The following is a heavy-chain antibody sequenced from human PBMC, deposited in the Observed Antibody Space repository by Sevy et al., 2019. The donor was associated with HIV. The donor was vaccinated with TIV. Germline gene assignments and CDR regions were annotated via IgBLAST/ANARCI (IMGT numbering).Heavy chain of an antibody. CDR3: ARDALLRGGYLDY. CDR2: INPNSGGT. V-gene: IGHV1-2*02. CDR1: GYTFTGYY. Sequence: ASVKFSCKASGYTFTGYYMHWVRQAPAQGLEWMGWINPNSGGTNYAQKFQGRVTMTRDTSISTAYMELSRLRSDDTAVYYCARDALLRGGYLDYWGQGTLVTVSS. D-gene: IGHD3-10*01. J-gene: IGHJ4*02.